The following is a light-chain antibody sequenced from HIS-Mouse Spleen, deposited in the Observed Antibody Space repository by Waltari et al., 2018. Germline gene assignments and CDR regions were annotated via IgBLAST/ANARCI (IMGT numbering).Light chain of an antibody. Sequence: QSALTQPRSVSGSPGQSVTISFTGTSSEVGGYNYVSWYQQPPGKAPNLMIYDVSKRPSGVPDRFSGSKSGNTASLTISGLQAEDEADYYCCSYAGSYTFVVFGGGTKLTVL. CDR1: SSEVGGYNY. CDR3: CSYAGSYTFVV. J-gene: IGLJ2*01. CDR2: DVS. V-gene: IGLV2-11*01.